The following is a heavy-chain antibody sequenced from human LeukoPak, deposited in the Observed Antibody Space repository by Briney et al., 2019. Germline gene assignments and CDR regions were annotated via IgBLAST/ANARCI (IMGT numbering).Heavy chain of an antibody. J-gene: IGHJ2*01. CDR3: ARDKYSSGWYDSRKAFDL. CDR1: GFTFDDYA. CDR2: MWYDGSNK. D-gene: IGHD6-19*01. Sequence: GRSLRLSCAASGFTFDDYAMHWVRQAPGKGLEWVAFMWYDGSNKYYADSVKGRFTTSRDNSKNTLYLQMNSLRAEDTAVYYCARDKYSSGWYDSRKAFDLWGRGTLVTVSS. V-gene: IGHV3-30*04.